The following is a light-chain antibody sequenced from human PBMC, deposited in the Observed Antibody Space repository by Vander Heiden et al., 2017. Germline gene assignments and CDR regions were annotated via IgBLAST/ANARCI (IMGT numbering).Light chain of an antibody. CDR3: LIWDSSSDHQV. J-gene: IGLJ1*01. V-gene: IGLV3-21*02. Sequence: SYELTQPPSVSVAPGQTARVPCGGNNIGVKSVHWYQQKSGQAPVLVVCDGCDRPSGIPERFSGSRSGHTATLTISRVEAGDEADYYCLIWDSSSDHQVFGTGTQVTVL. CDR1: NIGVKS. CDR2: DGC.